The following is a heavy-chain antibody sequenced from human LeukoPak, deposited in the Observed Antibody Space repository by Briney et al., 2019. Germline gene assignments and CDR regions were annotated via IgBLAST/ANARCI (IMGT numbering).Heavy chain of an antibody. D-gene: IGHD4-23*01. CDR2: IYSGGST. J-gene: IGHJ4*02. CDR3: ARTTVVSRYFDY. V-gene: IGHV3-53*01. Sequence: PGGSLRLSCAASGFTVSSNYMSWVRQAPGKGLEWVSFIYSGGSTYYAASVKGRFTISRDNSKNTLYLQMNSLRAEDTAVYYCARTTVVSRYFDYWGQGTLVTVSS. CDR1: GFTVSSNY.